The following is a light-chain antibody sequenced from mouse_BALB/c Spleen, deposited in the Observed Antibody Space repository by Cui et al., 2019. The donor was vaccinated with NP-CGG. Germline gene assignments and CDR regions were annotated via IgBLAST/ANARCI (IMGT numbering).Light chain of an antibody. CDR1: TGAVTTSNY. V-gene: IGLV1*01. CDR3: ALWYSNHWV. J-gene: IGLJ1*01. Sequence: QAVVTQESALTTSPGETVTLTCRSSTGAVTTSNYANWVQENPDHLFTCLIGGTKNRAPGVPARFSGSLIGDKAALTITGAQTEDEAIYFCALWYSNHWVFGGGTKLTVL. CDR2: GTK.